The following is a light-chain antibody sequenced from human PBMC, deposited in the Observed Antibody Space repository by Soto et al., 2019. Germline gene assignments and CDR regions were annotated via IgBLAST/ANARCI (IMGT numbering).Light chain of an antibody. CDR2: GTS. V-gene: IGKV3D-20*02. CDR3: QQRSNWPPEIT. CDR1: ERIYSAY. J-gene: IGKJ5*01. Sequence: EVVLTQYTGTLSLSRGERATLSCRASERIYSAYLGWYQQKPGQAPRLLIYGTSSRATGIPARFSGSGSGTDFSLTISSLEPEDFAVYYCQQRSNWPPEITFGQGTRLEIK.